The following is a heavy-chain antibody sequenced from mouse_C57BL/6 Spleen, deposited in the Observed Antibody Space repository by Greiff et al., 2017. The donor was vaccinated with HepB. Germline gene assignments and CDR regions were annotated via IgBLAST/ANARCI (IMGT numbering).Heavy chain of an antibody. D-gene: IGHD2-5*01. CDR3: ARDLSNLWYFDV. Sequence: EVMLVESGGGLVKPGGSLKLSCAASGFTFSSYAMSWVRQTPEKRLEWVATISDGGSYTYYPDNVKGRFTISRDNAKNNLYLQMSHLKSEDTAMYYCARDLSNLWYFDVWGTGTTVTVSS. V-gene: IGHV5-4*01. CDR1: GFTFSSYA. J-gene: IGHJ1*03. CDR2: ISDGGSYT.